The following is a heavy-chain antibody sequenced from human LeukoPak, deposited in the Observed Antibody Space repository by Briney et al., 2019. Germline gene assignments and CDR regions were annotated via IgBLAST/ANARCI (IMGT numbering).Heavy chain of an antibody. J-gene: IGHJ4*02. D-gene: IGHD2-2*01. CDR1: GGSIDSYY. V-gene: IGHV4-59*01. CDR3: ARVYQSAEYYFDY. CDR2: IYYTGST. Sequence: SETLSLTCTVSGGSIDSYYWSWLRQPPGKGLEWIGYIYYTGSTEYHPSLKSRVTISLDTSKNQFSLKLTSVTAADTAVYYCARVYQSAEYYFDYWGQGNLVSASS.